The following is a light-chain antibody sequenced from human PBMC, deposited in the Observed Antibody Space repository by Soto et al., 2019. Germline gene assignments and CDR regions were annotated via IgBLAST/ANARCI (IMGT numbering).Light chain of an antibody. V-gene: IGKV3-20*01. CDR3: QQYAKSLT. CDR1: QSIGSSY. Sequence: EVVLTQSPGTLSSSPGERATLSCRASQSIGSSYLAWYQQKPGQAPRLLIYGVSIRASGIPDRFSGSWSGTDFTLTINRLEPEDFAVYHCQQYAKSLTFGGGTKVDIK. J-gene: IGKJ4*01. CDR2: GVS.